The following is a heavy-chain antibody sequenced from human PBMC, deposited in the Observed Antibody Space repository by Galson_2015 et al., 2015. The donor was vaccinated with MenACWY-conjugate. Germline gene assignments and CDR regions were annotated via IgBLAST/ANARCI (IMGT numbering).Heavy chain of an antibody. J-gene: IGHJ4*02. CDR1: GFTFSSYA. CDR2: ISGSGGST. CDR3: ARAISGWYGDY. Sequence: SLRLSCAASGFTFSSYAMSWVRQAPGKGLEWVSAISGSGGSTYYADSVKGRFTISRDDAKNSLFLQVNSLRAEDTAVYYCARAISGWYGDYWGQGTLVTVSS. D-gene: IGHD6-19*01. V-gene: IGHV3-23*01.